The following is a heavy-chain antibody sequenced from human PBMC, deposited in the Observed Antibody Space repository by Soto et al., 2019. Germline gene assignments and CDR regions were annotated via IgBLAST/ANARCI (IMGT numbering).Heavy chain of an antibody. CDR2: IIPIFGTA. J-gene: IGHJ5*02. Sequence: GASVKVSCKASGGTFISYAISWVRQAPGQGLEWMGGIIPIFGTANYAQKFQGRVTITADESTSTAYMELSSLRSEDTAVYYCARGVDTAITPNWFDPWGQGTLVTVSS. CDR1: GGTFISYA. V-gene: IGHV1-69*13. D-gene: IGHD5-18*01. CDR3: ARGVDTAITPNWFDP.